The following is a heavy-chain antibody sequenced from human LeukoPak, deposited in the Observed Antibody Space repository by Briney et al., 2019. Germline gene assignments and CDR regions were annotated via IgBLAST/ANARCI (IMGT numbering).Heavy chain of an antibody. J-gene: IGHJ4*02. CDR3: ARDGPSVGSFDY. V-gene: IGHV4-4*07. Sequence: SETLSLTCTVSGGSISSYYWSWIRQPAGKGLEWIGRIYTSGSTNYNPSLKSRVTMSVDTSKNQFSLKLSPVTAADTAVYYCARDGPSVGSFDYWGQGTLVTVSS. CDR2: IYTSGST. D-gene: IGHD1-26*01. CDR1: GGSISSYY.